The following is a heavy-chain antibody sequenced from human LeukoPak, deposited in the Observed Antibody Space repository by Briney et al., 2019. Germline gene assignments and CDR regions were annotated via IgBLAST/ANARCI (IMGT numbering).Heavy chain of an antibody. CDR3: ARGTARWLQSTDFDY. CDR1: GGSISSSSYY. Sequence: PSETLSLTCTVSGGSISSSSYYWGWIRQPPGKGLEWIGSIYYSGSTYYNPSLKSRVTISVDTSKNQFSLKLSSVTAADTAVYYCARGTARWLQSTDFDYWGQGTLVTASS. J-gene: IGHJ4*02. D-gene: IGHD5-24*01. V-gene: IGHV4-39*01. CDR2: IYYSGST.